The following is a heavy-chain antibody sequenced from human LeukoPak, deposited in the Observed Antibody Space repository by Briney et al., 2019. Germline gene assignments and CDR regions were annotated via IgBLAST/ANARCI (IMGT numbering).Heavy chain of an antibody. J-gene: IGHJ4*02. V-gene: IGHV4-4*09. CDR2: IYISGDT. CDR3: ARGARIFDS. CDR1: GGSISSSY. D-gene: IGHD2/OR15-2a*01. Sequence: SETLSLTCTVSGGSISSSYWSWIRQAPGKGLECIGYIYISGDTISNPSLKSRGTLSLDTSKNQFSLRLTSVTAADTAVYYCARGARIFDSWGPGTLVTVSS.